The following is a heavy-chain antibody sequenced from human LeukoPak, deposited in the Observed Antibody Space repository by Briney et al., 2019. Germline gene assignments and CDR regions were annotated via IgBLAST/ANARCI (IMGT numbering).Heavy chain of an antibody. D-gene: IGHD7-27*01. CDR1: GGSFSGYY. Sequence: ETLSLTCAVYGGSFSGYYWSWVRQAPGKGLEWVSAISGSGGSTYYADSVKGRFTISRDNSKNTLYLQMNSLRAEDTAVYYCATATKLGVFDYWGQGTLVTVSS. CDR3: ATATKLGVFDY. J-gene: IGHJ4*02. CDR2: ISGSGGST. V-gene: IGHV3-23*01.